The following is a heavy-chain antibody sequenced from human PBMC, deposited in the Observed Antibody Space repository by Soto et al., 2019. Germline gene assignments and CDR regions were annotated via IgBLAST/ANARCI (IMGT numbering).Heavy chain of an antibody. D-gene: IGHD6-13*01. CDR2: IVPLFGTT. CDR3: AKASGRSWYNWFDP. CDR1: GGNFTSYA. Sequence: QVQLVQSGAEVKKHGSSVKVSCKASGGNFTSYAISCVRQAPGQGLEFMGGIVPLFGTTNYAHKFRGRVTVTADEYTSTVYMEMSSRRSEDTAVYYCAKASGRSWYNWFDPWGQGTLVTVST. J-gene: IGHJ5*02. V-gene: IGHV1-69*01.